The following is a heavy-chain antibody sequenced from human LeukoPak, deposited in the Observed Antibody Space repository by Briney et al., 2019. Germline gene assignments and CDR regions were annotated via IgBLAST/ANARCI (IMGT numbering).Heavy chain of an antibody. J-gene: IGHJ6*02. V-gene: IGHV3-9*02. D-gene: IGHD3-10*01. CDR3: TKDLTPGGADV. Sequence: GGSLRLSCAVSGFTSDGHAMHWVRQASGKGLEWAAGIMWRSGSTGYGDSVKGRFTISRDNAKKSLYLQMNGLRVEDTAFYYCTKDLTPGGADVWGQGTTVTVSS. CDR1: GFTSDGHA. CDR2: IMWRSGST.